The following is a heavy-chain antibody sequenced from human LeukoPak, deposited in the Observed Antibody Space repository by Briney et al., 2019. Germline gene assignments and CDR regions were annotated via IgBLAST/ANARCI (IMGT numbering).Heavy chain of an antibody. J-gene: IGHJ4*02. V-gene: IGHV4-39*01. CDR2: IYYSGST. CDR3: ASLNDYSNSDFDY. D-gene: IGHD4-11*01. CDR1: GGSISSSSYY. Sequence: SETLSLTCTVSGGSISSSSYYWGWIRQPPGKGLEWIGSIYYSGSTYYNPSLKSRVTISVDTSKNQFSLKLSSVTAADTAVYYCASLNDYSNSDFDYWGQGTLVTVSS.